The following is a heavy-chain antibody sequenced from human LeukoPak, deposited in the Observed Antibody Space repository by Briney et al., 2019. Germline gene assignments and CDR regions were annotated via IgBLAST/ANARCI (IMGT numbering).Heavy chain of an antibody. CDR1: GFTVTSNY. Sequence: GGSLRLSCAASGFTVTSNYMSWVRQAPGKGLEWVSVIYSGGSTFYADSVKGRFTISRDNSKNTVYLQMNSLGAEDTAVYYCAREGYYGSGSWDWGQGTMVTVSS. V-gene: IGHV3-66*01. D-gene: IGHD3-10*01. J-gene: IGHJ3*01. CDR3: AREGYYGSGSWD. CDR2: IYSGGST.